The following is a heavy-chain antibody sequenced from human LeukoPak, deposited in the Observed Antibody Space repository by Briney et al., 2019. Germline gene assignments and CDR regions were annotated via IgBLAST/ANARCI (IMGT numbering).Heavy chain of an antibody. CDR2: MNPNSGNT. CDR3: ARDQGGYSGYETDY. CDR1: GYTFTSYD. J-gene: IGHJ4*02. Sequence: GASVRVSCKASGYTFTSYDINWVRQATGQGLEWMGWMNPNSGNTGYAQKFQGRVTMTRNTSISTAYMELSSLRSEDTAVYYCARDQGGYSGYETDYWGQGTLVTVSS. V-gene: IGHV1-8*01. D-gene: IGHD5-12*01.